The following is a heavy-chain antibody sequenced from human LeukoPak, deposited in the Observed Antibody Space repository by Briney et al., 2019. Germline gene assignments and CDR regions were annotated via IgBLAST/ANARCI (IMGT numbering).Heavy chain of an antibody. D-gene: IGHD6-13*01. Sequence: GGSLRLSCAASGFIFSSYWMGWVRQAPGKGLEWVANTKQDGRENYYAASVKGRFTIFRDNAKNSLHLQMNSLRAEDTAVYYCAKEISSSSSWYGDDAFDIWGQGTMVIVSS. J-gene: IGHJ3*02. CDR1: GFIFSSYW. CDR2: TKQDGREN. V-gene: IGHV3-7*01. CDR3: AKEISSSSSWYGDDAFDI.